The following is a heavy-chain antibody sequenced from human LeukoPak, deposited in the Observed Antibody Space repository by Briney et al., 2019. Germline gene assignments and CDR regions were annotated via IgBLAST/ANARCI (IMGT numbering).Heavy chain of an antibody. CDR2: KWFDGNNK. CDR3: ASARPTSSWTAFDI. Sequence: QPGRSLRLSCAASGFTFSSYVMHWVRQAPGKGLEWVTIKWFDGNNKYYADSVKGRFTIFRDNSKNTLYLQMNSLRAEDTAVYYCASARPTSSWTAFDIWGQGTMVTVSS. V-gene: IGHV3-33*01. CDR1: GFTFSSYV. J-gene: IGHJ3*02. D-gene: IGHD6-13*01.